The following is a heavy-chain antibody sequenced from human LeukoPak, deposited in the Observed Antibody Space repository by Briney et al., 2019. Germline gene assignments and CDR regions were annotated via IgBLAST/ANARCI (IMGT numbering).Heavy chain of an antibody. J-gene: IGHJ4*02. Sequence: SETLSLTCTVSGGSISSHYWSWLRQPAGKGLEYIGRIHTSGITNYNPSLKSRVTISGDTSKNQFYLNLRSVTAADAAVYYGARDLGSNYVYFDYWGQGSLVTVSS. CDR2: IHTSGIT. D-gene: IGHD1-26*01. CDR1: GGSISSHY. V-gene: IGHV4-4*07. CDR3: ARDLGSNYVYFDY.